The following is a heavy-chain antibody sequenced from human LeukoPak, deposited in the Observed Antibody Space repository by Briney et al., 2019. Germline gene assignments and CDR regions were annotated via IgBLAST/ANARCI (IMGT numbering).Heavy chain of an antibody. CDR1: GGSISSGSYY. Sequence: KPSETLSLTCTVSGGSISSGSYYWSWIRQPAGKGLEWIGRIYTSGSTNYNPSLKSRVTISVDTSKNQFSLKLSSVTAADTAVYYCARRGVGALDPWGQGTLVTVSS. D-gene: IGHD1-26*01. CDR3: ARRGVGALDP. CDR2: IYTSGST. V-gene: IGHV4-61*02. J-gene: IGHJ5*02.